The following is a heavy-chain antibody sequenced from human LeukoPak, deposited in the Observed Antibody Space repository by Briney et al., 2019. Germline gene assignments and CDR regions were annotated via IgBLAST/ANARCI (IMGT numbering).Heavy chain of an antibody. J-gene: IGHJ6*03. CDR2: IYTSGST. CDR1: GGSISSYY. D-gene: IGHD3-22*01. Sequence: KPSETLSLTCTVSGGSISSYYRSWIRQPAGKGLEWIGRIYTSGSTNYNPSLKSRVTMSVDTSKNQFSLKLSSVTAADTAVYYCARVTNYYDSSGYPYYYCYYMDVWGKGTTVTVSS. CDR3: ARVTNYYDSSGYPYYYCYYMDV. V-gene: IGHV4-4*07.